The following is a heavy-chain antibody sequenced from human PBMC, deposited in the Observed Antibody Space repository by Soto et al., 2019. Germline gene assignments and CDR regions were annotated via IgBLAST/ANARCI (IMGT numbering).Heavy chain of an antibody. CDR1: GYTFTSYG. V-gene: IGHV1-18*01. J-gene: IGHJ4*02. Sequence: ASVKVSCKASGYTFTSYGISWVRQAPGQGLEWMGWISAYNGNTNYAQKLQGRVTMTTDTSTSTAYMELRSLRSDDTAVYYCARDEARCSSTSCIIDYWGQGTLVTVPQ. D-gene: IGHD2-2*01. CDR3: ARDEARCSSTSCIIDY. CDR2: ISAYNGNT.